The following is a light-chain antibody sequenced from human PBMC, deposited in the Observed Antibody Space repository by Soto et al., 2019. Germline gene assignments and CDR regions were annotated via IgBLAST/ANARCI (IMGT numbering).Light chain of an antibody. CDR2: GAS. CDR3: QQYGSSPRT. Sequence: DIVLTQSPGTLSLSPGERATLSCRASQTVSSSSLAWYQQKPGHAPRLLIFGASTRAAGFPDRFSGSGSGTDFTLTISRLEPEDFAVYYCQQYGSSPRTFGQGTKVEIK. CDR1: QTVSSSS. J-gene: IGKJ1*01. V-gene: IGKV3-20*01.